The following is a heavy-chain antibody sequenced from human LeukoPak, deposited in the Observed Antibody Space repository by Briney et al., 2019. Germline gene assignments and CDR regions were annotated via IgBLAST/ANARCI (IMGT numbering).Heavy chain of an antibody. CDR3: GRINSNYPFDI. V-gene: IGHV3-21*01. CDR1: GFTFSSYS. D-gene: IGHD4-11*01. J-gene: IGHJ3*02. Sequence: PGGSLRLSCAASGFTFSSYSMNWVRQAPGKGLEWVSTISSSSSYIYYADSVTARFTVSRDNAKNSLYLKMNSLRAEDTTAYYCGRINSNYPFDIWGQGTVVTVSS. CDR2: ISSSSSYI.